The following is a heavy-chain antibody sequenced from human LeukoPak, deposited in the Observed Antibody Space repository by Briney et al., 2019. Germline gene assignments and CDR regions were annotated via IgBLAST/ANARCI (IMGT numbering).Heavy chain of an antibody. V-gene: IGHV3-23*01. CDR3: AKAPVTTCSGAYCYPFDC. CDR1: GFTFSSYG. Sequence: PGGSLRLSCAASGFTFSSYGMSWVRQAPGKGLEWVSAISGSGGSTYYADSVKGRFTISRDNSKNTLYLQMNSLRAEDTAVYYCAKAPVTTCSGAYCYPFDCWGQGALVTVSS. CDR2: ISGSGGST. D-gene: IGHD2-21*01. J-gene: IGHJ4*02.